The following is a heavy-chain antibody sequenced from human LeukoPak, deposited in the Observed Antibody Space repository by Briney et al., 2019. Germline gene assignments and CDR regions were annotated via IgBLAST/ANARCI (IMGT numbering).Heavy chain of an antibody. CDR1: GFTFSDYW. CDR2: IKQDGSDK. CDR3: ARGTYSSGWYPDYSDY. Sequence: GGSLRLSCVASGFTFSDYWMSWVRQAPGKGLEWVANIKQDGSDKYYADSMKGRFTISRDNAKDSLYLQMNSLRAEDTAVYLCARGTYSSGWYPDYSDYWGQGTLVTVSS. V-gene: IGHV3-7*03. D-gene: IGHD6-19*01. J-gene: IGHJ4*02.